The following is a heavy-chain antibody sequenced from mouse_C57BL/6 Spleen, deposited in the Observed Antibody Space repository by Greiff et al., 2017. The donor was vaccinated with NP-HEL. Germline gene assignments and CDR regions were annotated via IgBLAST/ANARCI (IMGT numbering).Heavy chain of an antibody. D-gene: IGHD1-1*01. Sequence: EVQLQQSGAELVKPGASVKLSCTASGFNIKDYYMHWVKQRTEPGLEWIGRIDPEDGETKYAPKFQGKATITADTSSTTAYLQLSSLTAEDTAVYYWARRTTVTAYAMDYWGQGTSVTVAS. V-gene: IGHV14-2*01. J-gene: IGHJ4*01. CDR3: ARRTTVTAYAMDY. CDR2: IDPEDGET. CDR1: GFNIKDYY.